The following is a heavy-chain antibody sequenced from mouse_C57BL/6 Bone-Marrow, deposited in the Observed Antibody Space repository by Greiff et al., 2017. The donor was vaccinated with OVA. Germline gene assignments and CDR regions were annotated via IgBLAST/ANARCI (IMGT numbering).Heavy chain of an antibody. CDR1: GFTFSSYG. V-gene: IGHV5-6*01. CDR2: ISSGGSYT. Sequence: EVKLMESGGDLVKPGGSLKLSCAASGFTFSSYGMSWVRQTPDKRLEWVATISSGGSYTYYPDSVKGRFTISRDNAKNTLYLQMSSLKSEDTAMYYCARHYYGFDYWGQGTTLTVSS. D-gene: IGHD1-1*01. J-gene: IGHJ2*01. CDR3: ARHYYGFDY.